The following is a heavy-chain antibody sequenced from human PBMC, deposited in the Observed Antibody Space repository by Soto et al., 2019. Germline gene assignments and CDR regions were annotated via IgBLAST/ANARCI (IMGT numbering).Heavy chain of an antibody. J-gene: IGHJ4*02. CDR1: GYTFTSYG. CDR3: ARGGYGDY. CDR2: ISAHNGNT. Sequence: QVHLVQSGAEVKKPGASVKVSCKGSGYTFTSYGITWVRQAPGQGLEWMGWISAHNGNTDYAQKLQGRVTVTRDTATSAGYMELRSLRSGDTAVSYCARGGYGDYGGQGALVTVSS. V-gene: IGHV1-18*01. D-gene: IGHD1-1*01.